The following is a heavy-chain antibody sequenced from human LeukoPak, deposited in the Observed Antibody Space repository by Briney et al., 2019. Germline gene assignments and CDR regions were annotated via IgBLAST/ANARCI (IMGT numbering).Heavy chain of an antibody. CDR3: ARTPGYSSGWYTN. V-gene: IGHV1-8*01. CDR1: GYTFTSYD. CDR2: MNPNSGNT. J-gene: IGHJ4*02. Sequence: GASVKVSCKASGYTFTSYDINWVRQATGQGLEWMGWMNPNSGNTGYAQKFQGRVTVIRNTSISTAYMELSSLRPEDTAVYYCARTPGYSSGWYTNWGQGTLVTVSS. D-gene: IGHD6-19*01.